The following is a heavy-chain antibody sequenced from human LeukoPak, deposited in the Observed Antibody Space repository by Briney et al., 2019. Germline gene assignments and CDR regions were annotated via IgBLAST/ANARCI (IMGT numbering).Heavy chain of an antibody. Sequence: PETLSLTCSVSGVSISSGSNYWGWIRQPPGKTLEWIGSIYSSGSTYYNPSLKSRVIILIDTAKNHFSLNLSSVTAADTAVYYCARSDGYGLVGIWGQGTMVTVSS. D-gene: IGHD3-10*01. CDR1: GVSISSGSNY. CDR3: ARSDGYGLVGI. J-gene: IGHJ3*02. CDR2: IYSSGST. V-gene: IGHV4-39*07.